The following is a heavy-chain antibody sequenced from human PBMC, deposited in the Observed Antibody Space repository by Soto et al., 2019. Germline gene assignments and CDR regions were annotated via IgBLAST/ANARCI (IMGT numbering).Heavy chain of an antibody. J-gene: IGHJ4*02. CDR2: IYYSGGT. CDR3: ARDTGWGLGY. V-gene: IGHV4-4*02. D-gene: IGHD6-19*01. Sequence: QVQLQESGPGLVRPSGTLSLTCAVSGDSITSNYCWTWVRQPPGKGLEWIAVIYYSGGTSDNPSLKSRVTISMDKSKNQFSLNLTSVTAADTAMYYCARDTGWGLGYWGQGTLVTVSS. CDR1: GDSITSNYC.